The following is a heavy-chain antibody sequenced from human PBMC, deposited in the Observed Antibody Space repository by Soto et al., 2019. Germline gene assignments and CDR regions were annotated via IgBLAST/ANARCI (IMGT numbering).Heavy chain of an antibody. V-gene: IGHV4-59*08. CDR3: ASQSVGPYGSGSYFDY. J-gene: IGHJ4*02. Sequence: QVQLQESGPGLVKPSETLSLTCTVSGGSISSYYWSWIRQPPGKGLEWIGYIYYSGSTNYNPSLTRXVXIXXGTSKTHFSLKLSSVTAADTAVYYCASQSVGPYGSGSYFDYWGQGTLVTVSS. D-gene: IGHD3-10*01. CDR2: IYYSGST. CDR1: GGSISSYY.